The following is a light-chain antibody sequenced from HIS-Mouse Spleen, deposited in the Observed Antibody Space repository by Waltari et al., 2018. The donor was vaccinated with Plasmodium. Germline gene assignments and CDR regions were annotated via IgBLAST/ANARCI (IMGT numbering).Light chain of an antibody. J-gene: IGLJ3*02. V-gene: IGLV3-27*01. Sequence: SYDLTQPSSVSVSPGQTAGTPCSGTVLAKKYARWFQQNPGQAPLLVIYKDSERPSGIPERFSGSSSGTTVTLTISGAQVEDEADYYCYSAADNNLVFGGGTKLTVL. CDR3: YSAADNNLV. CDR2: KDS. CDR1: VLAKKY.